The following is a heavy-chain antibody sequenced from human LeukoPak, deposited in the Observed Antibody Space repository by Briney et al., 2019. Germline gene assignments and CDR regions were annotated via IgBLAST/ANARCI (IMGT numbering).Heavy chain of an antibody. V-gene: IGHV4-59*12. Sequence: SETLSLTCTVYGGSCDDYYCGWIRQPPGKGLEWIGYIYSHGFFYYNSSLVSRATISMDTSKSQFSLRLTSVTAADTAFYFCARGRDRSKAGDLWGQGSLVTVSS. J-gene: IGHJ5*02. CDR2: IYSHGFF. CDR1: GGSCDDYY. CDR3: ARGRDRSKAGDL.